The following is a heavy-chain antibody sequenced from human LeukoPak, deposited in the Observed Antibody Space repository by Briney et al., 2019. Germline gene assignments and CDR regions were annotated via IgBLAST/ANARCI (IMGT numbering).Heavy chain of an antibody. V-gene: IGHV3-33*01. CDR1: GFTFSSYG. D-gene: IGHD3-22*01. J-gene: IGHJ4*02. CDR3: ARDSPAYYYDSSGYYPDY. Sequence: PGGSLRRSCAASGFTFSSYGMHWVRQAPGKGLEWVAVIWYDGSNKYYADSVKGRFTISRDNAKNSLYLQMNSLRAEDTAVYYCARDSPAYYYDSSGYYPDYWGQGTLVTVSS. CDR2: IWYDGSNK.